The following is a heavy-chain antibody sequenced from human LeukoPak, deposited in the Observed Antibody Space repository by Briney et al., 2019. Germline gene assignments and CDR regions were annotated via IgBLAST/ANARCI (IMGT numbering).Heavy chain of an antibody. V-gene: IGHV3-30*02. Sequence: GGSLRLSCAASGFTFNNYGMHWVRQAPGKGLEWVAFIRYDGSNKYYADSVKGRFTISRDDSKNTLYLQMNSLRAEDTAVYYCAKDPRRYSRTGGYFDYWGQGILVTVSS. CDR3: AKDPRRYSRTGGYFDY. CDR2: IRYDGSNK. J-gene: IGHJ4*02. CDR1: GFTFNNYG. D-gene: IGHD6-13*01.